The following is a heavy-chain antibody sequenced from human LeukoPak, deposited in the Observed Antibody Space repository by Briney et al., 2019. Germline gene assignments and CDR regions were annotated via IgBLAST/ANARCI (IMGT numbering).Heavy chain of an antibody. V-gene: IGHV4-61*02. Sequence: PSETLSLTCTVSGGSISSGSYYWSWIRQPAGKGLEWIGRIYTSGSTNYNPSLKSRVTISVDTSKNQFSLKLSSVTAADTAEYYCARDRTYYDSNIAAFDIWGQGTMVTVSS. CDR2: IYTSGST. J-gene: IGHJ3*02. D-gene: IGHD3-22*01. CDR3: ARDRTYYDSNIAAFDI. CDR1: GGSISSGSYY.